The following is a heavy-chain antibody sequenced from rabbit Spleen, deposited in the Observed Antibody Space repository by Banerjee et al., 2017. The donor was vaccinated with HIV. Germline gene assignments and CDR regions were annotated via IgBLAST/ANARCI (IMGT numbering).Heavy chain of an antibody. D-gene: IGHD4-1*01. J-gene: IGHJ5*01. CDR1: GFSFSYSDY. V-gene: IGHV1S40*01. CDR3: ARVVVAGVDWLDL. CDR2: IGAGVSSTT. Sequence: QSLEESGGDLVKPGASLTLTCTASGFSFSYSDYMCWVRQPPGKGPEWIACIGAGVSSTTYYATWAKGRFTISKTSSTTVTLQMTSLTAADTATYFCARVVVAGVDWLDLWGQGTLVTVS.